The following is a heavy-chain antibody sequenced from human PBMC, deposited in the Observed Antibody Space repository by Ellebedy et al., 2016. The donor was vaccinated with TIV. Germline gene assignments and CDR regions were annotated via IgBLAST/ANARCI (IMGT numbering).Heavy chain of an antibody. CDR1: AFTFSNFW. V-gene: IGHV3-7*03. CDR2: IKADGSEK. Sequence: GGSLRLSCQASAFTFSNFWMTWVRQAPGKGLEWVANIKADGSEKNYGDSVKGRFTISRDNAKSLLYLQMNSLRAEDTAVYYCARLDAIIDVKSLDYWGQGTLVTVSS. J-gene: IGHJ4*02. CDR3: ARLDAIIDVKSLDY. D-gene: IGHD3-10*01.